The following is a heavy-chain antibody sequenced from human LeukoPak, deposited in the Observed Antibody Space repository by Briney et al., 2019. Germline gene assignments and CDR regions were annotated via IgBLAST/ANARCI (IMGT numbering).Heavy chain of an antibody. CDR1: GFTFSSYA. V-gene: IGHV3-30-3*01. Sequence: GGSLRLSCAASGFTFSSYAMHWVRQAPGKGLEWVAVISYDGSNKYYADSVKGRFTISRDNSKNTLYLQMNSLRAEDTAVYYCARGDYVWGSYRYPIDYWGQGTLVTVPS. J-gene: IGHJ4*02. D-gene: IGHD3-16*02. CDR2: ISYDGSNK. CDR3: ARGDYVWGSYRYPIDY.